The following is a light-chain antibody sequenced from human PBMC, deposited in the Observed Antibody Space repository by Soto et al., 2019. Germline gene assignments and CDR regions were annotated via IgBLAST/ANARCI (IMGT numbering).Light chain of an antibody. CDR2: SIN. Sequence: QLVLTQSPSASGTPGQRVTISCSGSNSNIGSNTVNWYQQLPGTAPKLLIYSINQRPSGVPDRFSGSKSGTSASLAISGLQSEDEADYYCAAWDDSLNAVVFGGGTKLTVL. CDR3: AAWDDSLNAVV. CDR1: NSNIGSNT. V-gene: IGLV1-44*01. J-gene: IGLJ2*01.